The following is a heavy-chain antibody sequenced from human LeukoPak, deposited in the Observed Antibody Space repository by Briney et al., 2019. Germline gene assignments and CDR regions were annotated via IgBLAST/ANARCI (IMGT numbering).Heavy chain of an antibody. D-gene: IGHD6-13*01. V-gene: IGHV3-15*01. J-gene: IGHJ4*02. CDR2: IKSKTDGGTT. CDR1: GFTFSNAW. Sequence: GGSLRLSCAASGFTFSNAWMSWVRQAPGKGLEWVGRIKSKTDGGTTDYAAPVKGRFTISRDDSKNTLYLQMNSLKTEDTAVYYCTTDAPDHSSSWYATSLLYYFDYWGQGTLVTVSS. CDR3: TTDAPDHSSSWYATSLLYYFDY.